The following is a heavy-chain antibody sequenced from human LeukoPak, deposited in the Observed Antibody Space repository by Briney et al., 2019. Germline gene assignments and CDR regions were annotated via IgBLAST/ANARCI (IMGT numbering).Heavy chain of an antibody. J-gene: IGHJ5*02. CDR3: ARGPLSYSSSWYPNWFDP. V-gene: IGHV4-34*01. D-gene: IGHD6-13*01. Sequence: PSETLSLTCAVYGGSFSGYYWSWIRQPPGKGLEWIGEINHSGSTNYNPSLKSRVTISVDTSKNQFSLKLSSVTAADTAVYYCARGPLSYSSSWYPNWFDPWGQGPRSPSPQ. CDR2: INHSGST. CDR1: GGSFSGYY.